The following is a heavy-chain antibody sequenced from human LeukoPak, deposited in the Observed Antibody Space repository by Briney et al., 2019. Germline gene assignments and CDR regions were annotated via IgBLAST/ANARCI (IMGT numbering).Heavy chain of an antibody. Sequence: GASVKVSCKASGYTFTGYYMHWVRQAPGQGLEWMGWINPNSGGTNYAQKFQGRVTMTRDTSISTAYMELSRLRSDDTAVYYCARGGLSVATIHPNFDYWGQGTLVTVSS. CDR3: ARGGLSVATIHPNFDY. CDR2: INPNSGGT. J-gene: IGHJ4*02. CDR1: GYTFTGYY. D-gene: IGHD5-12*01. V-gene: IGHV1-2*02.